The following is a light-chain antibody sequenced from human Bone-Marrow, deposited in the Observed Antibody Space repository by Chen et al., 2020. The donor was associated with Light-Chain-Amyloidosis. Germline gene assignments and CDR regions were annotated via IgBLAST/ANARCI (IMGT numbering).Light chain of an antibody. CDR2: YDS. J-gene: IGLJ1*01. Sequence: YVLTQPPSVSVAPGKTARINCGGNNIGSKSVHWYQQKPGQAPVLVIYYDSDRPSGIPERFSGSNSGNTATLTISRVEAGDEADYYCQVWDSSSDLYVFGTGTKVTVL. CDR3: QVWDSSSDLYV. V-gene: IGLV3-21*04. CDR1: NIGSKS.